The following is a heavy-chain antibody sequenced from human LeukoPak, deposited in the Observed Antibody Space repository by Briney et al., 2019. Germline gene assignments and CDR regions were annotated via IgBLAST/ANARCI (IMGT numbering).Heavy chain of an antibody. V-gene: IGHV1-69*04. CDR2: IIPILGIA. Sequence: SVKVSCKASGGTFSSYAISWVRQAPGQGLEWMGRIIPILGIANYTQKFQGRVTITADKSTSTAYMELSSLRSEDTAVYYCAREDIVVVPAAILPPGYFDYWGQGTLVTVSS. CDR3: AREDIVVVPAAILPPGYFDY. D-gene: IGHD2-2*02. CDR1: GGTFSSYA. J-gene: IGHJ4*02.